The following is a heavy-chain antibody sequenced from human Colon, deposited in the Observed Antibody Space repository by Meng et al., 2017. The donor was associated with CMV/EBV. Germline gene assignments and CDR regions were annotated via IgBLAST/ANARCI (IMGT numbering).Heavy chain of an antibody. CDR1: GFSFSSYE. CDR3: ARVEGSVTSPLDY. CDR2: ISSSGNTI. J-gene: IGHJ4*02. Sequence: GGSLRLSCAASGFSFSSYEMNWVRQAPGKGLEWVSYISSSGNTIHYADSVKGRFTISRDNVKNSLYLHMNSLRAEDSAVYYCARVEGSVTSPLDYWGQGTLVTVSS. V-gene: IGHV3-48*03. D-gene: IGHD4-17*01.